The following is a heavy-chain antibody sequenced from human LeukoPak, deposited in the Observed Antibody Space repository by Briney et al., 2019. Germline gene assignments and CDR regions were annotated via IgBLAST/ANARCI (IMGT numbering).Heavy chain of an antibody. J-gene: IGHJ4*02. Sequence: SETLSLTCTVSGGSINSYYWSWIRQPPAKGLEWIGYSGNTIYNPSLKSRVTISVDTSKNQFSLNLSSVTPADSAVYYCARVSSGSDLYFDYWGQGTLVTVSS. D-gene: IGHD1-26*01. CDR1: GGSINSYY. V-gene: IGHV4-59*01. CDR3: ARVSSGSDLYFDY. CDR2: SGNT.